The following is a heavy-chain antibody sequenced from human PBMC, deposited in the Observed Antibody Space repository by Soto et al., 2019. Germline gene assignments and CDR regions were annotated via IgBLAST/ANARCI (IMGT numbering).Heavy chain of an antibody. CDR2: ISSSGSTI. CDR3: ARDRLGYCSSTSCYSDAFDI. Sequence: QVQLVESGGGLVKPGGSLRLSCAASGFTFSDYYMSWIRQAPGKGLEWVSYISSSGSTIYYADSVKGRFTISRDNAKNSLYLQMNSLRAEDTAVYYCARDRLGYCSSTSCYSDAFDIWGQGTMVTVSS. D-gene: IGHD2-2*01. J-gene: IGHJ3*02. V-gene: IGHV3-11*01. CDR1: GFTFSDYY.